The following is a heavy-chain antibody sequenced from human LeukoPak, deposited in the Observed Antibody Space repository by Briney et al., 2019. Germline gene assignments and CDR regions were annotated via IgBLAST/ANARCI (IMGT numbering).Heavy chain of an antibody. V-gene: IGHV1-18*01. J-gene: IGHJ4*02. CDR2: ISAYNGNT. D-gene: IGHD3-22*01. Sequence: GASVKASCKASGYTFTSYGISWVRQAPGQGLEWMGWISAYNGNTNYAQKLQGRVTMTTDTPTSTAYMELRSLRSDDTAVYYCARGGTQYYYDSSGYFDYWGQGTLVTVSS. CDR1: GYTFTSYG. CDR3: ARGGTQYYYDSSGYFDY.